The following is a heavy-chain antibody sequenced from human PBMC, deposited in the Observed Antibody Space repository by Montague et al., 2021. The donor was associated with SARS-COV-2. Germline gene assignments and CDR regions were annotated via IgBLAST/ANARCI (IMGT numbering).Heavy chain of an antibody. V-gene: IGHV4-34*01. J-gene: IGHJ6*03. Sequence: SETLSLTCTVYGGSFSTYSWYWICHRQPTGLGRIGVIHHCYSTNSNSTPKRRVSISAYTSKNQISLNLTSVAAADTAVYYCARLGDGVVPTPILGVGTYYSNCYFDVWGKGTLVTVSS. CDR2: IHHCYST. CDR1: GGSFSTYS. CDR3: ARLGDGVVPTPILGVGTYYSNCYFDV. D-gene: IGHD3-10*01.